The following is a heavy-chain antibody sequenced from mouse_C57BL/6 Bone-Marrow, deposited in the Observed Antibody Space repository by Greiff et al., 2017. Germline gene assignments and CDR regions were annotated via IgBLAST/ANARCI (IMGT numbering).Heavy chain of an antibody. CDR1: GYTFTDHT. CDR2: IYPRDGST. D-gene: IGHD3-3*01. CDR3: ARQGLPGYYAMDY. J-gene: IGHJ4*01. Sequence: VQLQQSDAELVKPGASVKISCKVSGYTFTDHTIHWMKQRPEQGLEWIGYIYPRDGSTKYNEKFKGKATLTADTSSSTAYMQLNSLTSEDSAVEFCARQGLPGYYAMDYWGQGTSVTVSS. V-gene: IGHV1-78*01.